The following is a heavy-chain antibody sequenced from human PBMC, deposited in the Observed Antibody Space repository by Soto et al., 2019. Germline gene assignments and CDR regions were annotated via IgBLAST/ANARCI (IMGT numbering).Heavy chain of an antibody. Sequence: ASVKVSCKASGYTFTSYAMHWVRQAPGQRLEWMGWINAGNGNTKYSQKFQGRVTITRDTSASTAYMELSSLRSEDTAVYYCARDEPPLYYDILTGYYLPNYYFDYWGQGTLVTVSS. V-gene: IGHV1-3*01. CDR3: ARDEPPLYYDILTGYYLPNYYFDY. CDR2: INAGNGNT. J-gene: IGHJ4*02. CDR1: GYTFTSYA. D-gene: IGHD3-9*01.